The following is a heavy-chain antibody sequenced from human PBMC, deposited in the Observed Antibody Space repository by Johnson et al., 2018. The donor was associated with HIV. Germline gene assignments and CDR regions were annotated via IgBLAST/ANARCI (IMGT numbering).Heavy chain of an antibody. CDR3: EKLWGRDPDNFWSGPTFDI. CDR1: GFTFSTYG. J-gene: IGHJ3*02. D-gene: IGHD3-3*01. V-gene: IGHV3-33*06. CDR2: MWYDGSNK. Sequence: QVQLVESGGGVVQPGRSLRLSCAASGFTFSTYGMHWVRQAPGKGLEWVAVMWYDGSNKYYADSVKGRFTISRANSKNTLSLQMNGLRAEDTAVYYCEKLWGRDPDNFWSGPTFDIWGQGTMVTVSS.